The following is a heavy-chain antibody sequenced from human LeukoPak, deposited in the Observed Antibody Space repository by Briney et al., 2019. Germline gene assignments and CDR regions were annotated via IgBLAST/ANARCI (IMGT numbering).Heavy chain of an antibody. CDR1: GGSISSYY. CDR3: ARQVAGSALDI. J-gene: IGHJ3*02. V-gene: IGHV4-59*08. Sequence: PSETRSLTCTVSGGSISSYYWSWIRQPPGKGLEWIGYIYYSGSTNYNPSLKSRVTISVDTSKNQFSLKLSSVTAADTAVYYCARQVAGSALDIWGQGTMVTVSS. CDR2: IYYSGST.